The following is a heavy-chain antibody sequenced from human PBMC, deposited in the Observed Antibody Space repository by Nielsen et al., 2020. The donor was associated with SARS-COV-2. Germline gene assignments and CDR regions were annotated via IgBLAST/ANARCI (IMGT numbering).Heavy chain of an antibody. CDR3: ARGRGYSSSRWFDP. J-gene: IGHJ5*02. CDR2: INADNGNT. D-gene: IGHD5-18*01. CDR1: GYTFTSYA. V-gene: IGHV1-3*01. Sequence: ASGKAPCKASGYTFTSYAMHWVRQAPGQRLEWMGWINADNGNTKYSQKFQGRVTITRDTSASTAYMELSSLRSEDTAVYYCARGRGYSSSRWFDPWGQGTLVTVSS.